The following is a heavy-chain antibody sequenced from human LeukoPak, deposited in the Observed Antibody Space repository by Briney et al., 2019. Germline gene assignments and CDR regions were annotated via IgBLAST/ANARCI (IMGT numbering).Heavy chain of an antibody. D-gene: IGHD2-2*01. Sequence: SETLSLTCAVYGGSFSGYYWSWIRQPPGKGLEWIGEINHSGSTNYNPSLKSRVTISVDTSKNQFSLKLSSVTAADTAVYYCARLSSSRYCSSSSCSKDYWGQGTLVTVSS. CDR2: INHSGST. CDR1: GGSFSGYY. CDR3: ARLSSSRYCSSSSCSKDY. J-gene: IGHJ4*02. V-gene: IGHV4-34*01.